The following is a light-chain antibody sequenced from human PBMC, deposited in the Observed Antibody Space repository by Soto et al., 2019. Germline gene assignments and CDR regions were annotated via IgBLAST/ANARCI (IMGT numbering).Light chain of an antibody. CDR3: QQNYDVPYT. J-gene: IGKJ2*01. Sequence: QLTQAPSLLSASVGDRVTITCRASPSIGSYLNWYQHKPGEAPKLLIFAADTLKSGVPSRFSGSGFNKEFTLTVTSLQPEDFATYSCQQNYDVPYTFGLGTRVEIK. V-gene: IGKV1-39*01. CDR2: AAD. CDR1: PSIGSY.